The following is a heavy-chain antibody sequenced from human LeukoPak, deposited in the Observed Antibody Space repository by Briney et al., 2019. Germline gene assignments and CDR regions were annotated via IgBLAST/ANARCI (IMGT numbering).Heavy chain of an antibody. D-gene: IGHD3-9*01. J-gene: IGHJ6*03. CDR2: IYTSGST. V-gene: IGHV4-4*07. CDR3: ARGNPTGYYYYYMDI. Sequence: SETLSLTCTVSGGSISSYYWSWIRQPAGKGLEWIGRIYTSGSTNYNPSLKSRVTMSVDTSKNQFSLKLSSVTAADTAVYYCARGNPTGYYYYYMDIWGKGTTVTVSS. CDR1: GGSISSYY.